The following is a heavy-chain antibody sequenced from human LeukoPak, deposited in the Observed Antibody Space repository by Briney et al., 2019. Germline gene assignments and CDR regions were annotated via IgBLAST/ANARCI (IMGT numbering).Heavy chain of an antibody. CDR3: AAHDWFDP. CDR1: EFTVSSNY. Sequence: GGSLRLSCAASEFTVSSNYMSWVRQAPGKGLEWVSVIYSGGSTYYADSVKGRFTISRDNSKTTLYLQMNSLRAEDTAVYYCAAHDWFDPWGQGTLVTVSS. V-gene: IGHV3-66*01. CDR2: IYSGGST. J-gene: IGHJ5*02.